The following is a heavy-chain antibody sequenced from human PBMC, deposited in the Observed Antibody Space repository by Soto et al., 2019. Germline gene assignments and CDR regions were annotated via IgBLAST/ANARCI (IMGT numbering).Heavy chain of an antibody. CDR2: ISGSSSGT. D-gene: IGHD6-19*01. Sequence: LRLSCEASGFNFGAYAMSWVRQAPGKGLEWVSGISGSSSGTYYTDSVKGRFTISRDNSKNTVYLQMNSLRGEDTAVYYCAKDRSENFWVYYYAMDVWGQGTRSPSP. J-gene: IGHJ6*02. CDR3: AKDRSENFWVYYYAMDV. CDR1: GFNFGAYA. V-gene: IGHV3-23*01.